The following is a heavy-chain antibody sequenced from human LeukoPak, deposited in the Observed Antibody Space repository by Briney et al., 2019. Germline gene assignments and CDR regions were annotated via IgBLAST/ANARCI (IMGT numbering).Heavy chain of an antibody. V-gene: IGHV4-4*07. CDR2: IYTSGST. CDR1: GGSISSYY. CDR3: ARDLLWFGNHDAFDI. Sequence: SETLSLTCTVSGGSISSYYWSWIRQPAGKGLEWIGRIYTSGSTNYNPSLKSRVTMSVDTSKNQFSLKLSSVTAADTAVYYCARDLLWFGNHDAFDIWGQGTMVTVSS. J-gene: IGHJ3*02. D-gene: IGHD3-10*01.